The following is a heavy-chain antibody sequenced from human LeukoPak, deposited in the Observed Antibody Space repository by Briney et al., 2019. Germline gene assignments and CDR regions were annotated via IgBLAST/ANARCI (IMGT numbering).Heavy chain of an antibody. D-gene: IGHD2-2*01. V-gene: IGHV4-59*01. Sequence: SETLSLTCTASGGSISSYYWSWIRQPPGKGLEWIGYIYYSGSTNYNPSLKSRVTISVDTSKNQFSLKLSSVTAADTAVYYCARGSVVPAAIFGYWGQGTLVTVSS. CDR1: GGSISSYY. CDR3: ARGSVVPAAIFGY. CDR2: IYYSGST. J-gene: IGHJ4*02.